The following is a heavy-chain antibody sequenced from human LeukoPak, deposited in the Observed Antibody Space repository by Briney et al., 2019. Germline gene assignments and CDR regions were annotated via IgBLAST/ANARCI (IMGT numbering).Heavy chain of an antibody. D-gene: IGHD6-6*01. CDR3: AKIGSSSSLTELDY. CDR1: ESAFPASS. V-gene: IGHV1-2*02. Sequence: ASVKVSCKASESAFPASSIHWVRLAPGQGLEWMGWIKPNSGATNYAQKFQGRVTMTRDTSIRTAYMELSGLRSDDAAVYYCAKIGSSSSLTELDYWGQGTLVTVSS. CDR2: IKPNSGAT. J-gene: IGHJ4*02.